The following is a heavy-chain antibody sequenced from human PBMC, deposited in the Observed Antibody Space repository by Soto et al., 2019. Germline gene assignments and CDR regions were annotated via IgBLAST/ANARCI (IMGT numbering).Heavy chain of an antibody. CDR2: IIPILGIA. CDR1: GGTFSTYT. D-gene: IGHD1-26*01. CDR3: ARESGSYYFVTGY. J-gene: IGHJ4*02. Sequence: QVQLVQSGAEVKKPGSSVKVSCKASGGTFSTYTISWVRQAPGPGLEWMGRIIPILGIANYAQKFQGRVTITADKSTSTAYIDLSSLRSEDTAVYSCARESGSYYFVTGYWGQGTLVTVSS. V-gene: IGHV1-69*08.